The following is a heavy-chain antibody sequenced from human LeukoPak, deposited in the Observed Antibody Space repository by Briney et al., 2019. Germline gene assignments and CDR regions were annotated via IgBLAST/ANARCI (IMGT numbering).Heavy chain of an antibody. Sequence: SSETLSLTCTVSGGSISSSSYYWGWIRQPPGKGLEWIGSIYYSGSTYYNPSLKSRVTISVDTSKNQFSLKLSSVTAADTAVYYRASTHVLRYFDWLLSGGHFDYWGQGTLVTVSS. CDR3: ASTHVLRYFDWLLSGGHFDY. CDR2: IYYSGST. J-gene: IGHJ4*02. CDR1: GGSISSSSYY. D-gene: IGHD3-9*01. V-gene: IGHV4-39*01.